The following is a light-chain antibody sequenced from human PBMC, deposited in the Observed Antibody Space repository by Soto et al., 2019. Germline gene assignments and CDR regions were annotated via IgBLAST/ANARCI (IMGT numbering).Light chain of an antibody. CDR2: AAS. J-gene: IGKJ4*01. CDR1: QSISSY. Sequence: DVQMTQSPSSLSASVGDRVTITCRASQSISSYLNWYQQIPGKAPKLLIYAASSLQSGFPSRFSVRGSGTDFTLTLSRLQPEAFATYHCQQSYSIPLTFGGGTKVEIK. V-gene: IGKV1-39*01. CDR3: QQSYSIPLT.